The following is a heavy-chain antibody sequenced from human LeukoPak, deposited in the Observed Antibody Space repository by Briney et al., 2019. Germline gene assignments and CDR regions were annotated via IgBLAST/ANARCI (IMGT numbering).Heavy chain of an antibody. Sequence: GGSLRLSCTTSGFTFADYAMSWVRQAPGKGLEWVAAISGSGGSTYYADPLKGRFTISRDNSKNTVYPQMNSLRAEGTGGYYCAGEFRGEVFSGGSCYGWHLADWGKGTLVTVSS. CDR3: AGEFRGEVFSGGSCYGWHLAD. CDR2: ISGSGGST. D-gene: IGHD2-15*01. J-gene: IGHJ4*02. CDR1: GFTFADYA. V-gene: IGHV3-23*01.